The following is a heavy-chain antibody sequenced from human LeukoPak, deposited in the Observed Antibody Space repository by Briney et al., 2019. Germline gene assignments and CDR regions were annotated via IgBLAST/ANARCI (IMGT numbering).Heavy chain of an antibody. CDR2: IWNDGSNK. V-gene: IGHV3-33*08. CDR1: GFTFSVYG. J-gene: IGHJ4*02. Sequence: GGSLRLSCAASGFTFSVYGMHWVRQAPGKGLEWVAFIWNDGSNKYYADSVKGRFTISRDNSKNTLYLQMNSLRAEDTAVYSCARASGPFDYWGQGTLVTVSS. D-gene: IGHD3-10*01. CDR3: ARASGPFDY.